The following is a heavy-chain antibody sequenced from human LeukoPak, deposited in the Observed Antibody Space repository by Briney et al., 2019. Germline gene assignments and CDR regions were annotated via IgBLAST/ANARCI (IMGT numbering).Heavy chain of an antibody. D-gene: IGHD6-13*01. V-gene: IGHV4-34*01. J-gene: IGHJ4*02. Sequence: PSETLSLTCAVSGGSFSGYYWSWIRQPPGKGLEWIGEINHSGSTNYNPSLKSRVTISVGTSKNQISLKLSSVTAADTAVYYCARGFSPRRLYIAAASYYFDYWGQGTLVTVSS. CDR1: GGSFSGYY. CDR3: ARGFSPRRLYIAAASYYFDY. CDR2: INHSGST.